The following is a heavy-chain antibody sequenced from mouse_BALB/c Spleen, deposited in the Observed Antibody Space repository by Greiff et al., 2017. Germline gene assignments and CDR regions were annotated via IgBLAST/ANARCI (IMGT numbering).Heavy chain of an antibody. V-gene: IGHV1S81*02. CDR2: INPSNGGT. J-gene: IGHJ2*01. CDR1: GYTFTSYY. CDR3: TRGYLYYFDY. Sequence: QVHVKQSGAELVKPGASVKLSCKASGYTFTSYYMYWVKQRPGQGLEWIGEINPSNGGTNFNEKFKSKATLTVDKSSSTAYMQLSSLTSEDSAVYYCTRGYLYYFDYWGQGTTLTVSS. D-gene: IGHD2-2*01.